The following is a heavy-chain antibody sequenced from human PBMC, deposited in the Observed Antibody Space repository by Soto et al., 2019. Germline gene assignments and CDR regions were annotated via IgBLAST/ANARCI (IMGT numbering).Heavy chain of an antibody. D-gene: IGHD2-15*01. CDR1: GGPIRSSSHS. CDR3: ARDGGYVDY. Sequence: PSETLSLTCTVSGGPIRSSSHSWDWIRQSPGTGLEWIGSIDESGNTYYNPSLKSRVIMSVDTSKNQFSLKLISVTGADSGFYYCARDGGYVDYWGQGTLVTVSS. CDR2: IDESGNT. J-gene: IGHJ4*02. V-gene: IGHV4-39*02.